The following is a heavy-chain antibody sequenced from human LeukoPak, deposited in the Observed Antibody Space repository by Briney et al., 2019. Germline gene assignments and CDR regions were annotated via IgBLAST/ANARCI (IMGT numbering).Heavy chain of an antibody. J-gene: IGHJ5*02. CDR3: ARWDAHYHEGDNWFDP. CDR2: IIPIFGTA. V-gene: IGHV1-69*13. Sequence: SVKVSCKASGGTFSSYAISWVRQAPGQGLKWMGGIIPIFGTANYAQRFQGRLIITADESTTTAYMELSSLTSEDTAMYYCARWDAHYHEGDNWFDPWGQGTLVTVSS. D-gene: IGHD3-22*01. CDR1: GGTFSSYA.